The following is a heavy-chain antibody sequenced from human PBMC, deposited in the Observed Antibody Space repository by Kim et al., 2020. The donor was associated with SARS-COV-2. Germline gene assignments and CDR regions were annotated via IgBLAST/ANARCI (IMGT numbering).Heavy chain of an antibody. J-gene: IGHJ6*02. CDR1: GSTFSSYE. CDR2: ISSSGSTI. CDR3: ARGVLRYFDWLLPKNYYYGMDV. D-gene: IGHD3-9*01. Sequence: GGSLRLSCAASGSTFSSYEMNWVRQAPGKGLEWVSYISSSGSTIYYADSVKGRFTISRDNAKNSLYLQMNSLRAEDTAVYYCARGVLRYFDWLLPKNYYYGMDVWGQGTTVNVSS. V-gene: IGHV3-48*03.